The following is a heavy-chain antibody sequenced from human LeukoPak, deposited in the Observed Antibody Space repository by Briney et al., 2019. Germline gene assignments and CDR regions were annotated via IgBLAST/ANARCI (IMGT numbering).Heavy chain of an antibody. J-gene: IGHJ4*02. CDR2: IYSGGST. V-gene: IGHV3-53*05. D-gene: IGHD2-2*01. Sequence: PGGSLRLSCAASGFTVSSNYMSWVRQAPGKGLEWVSVIYSGGSTYYADSVKGRFTISRDNSKNTLYLQMNSLRAEDTAVYYCARLGKDCSSTSCYLRAIDYWGQGTLVTVSS. CDR1: GFTVSSNY. CDR3: ARLGKDCSSTSCYLRAIDY.